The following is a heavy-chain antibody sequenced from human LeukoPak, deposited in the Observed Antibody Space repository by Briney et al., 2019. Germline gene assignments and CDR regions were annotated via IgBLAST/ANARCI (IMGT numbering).Heavy chain of an antibody. J-gene: IGHJ4*02. CDR3: ARGTIAAAGYYYFDY. V-gene: IGHV3-7*04. CDR2: IKQDGSEK. CDR1: GFTFSSYW. D-gene: IGHD6-13*01. Sequence: GGSLRLSCAASGFTFSSYWMSWLRQAPGKGLEWVANIKQDGSEKYYVDSVKGRFTISRDNAKNSLYLQMNSLRAEDTAVYYCARGTIAAAGYYYFDYWGQGTQVTVSS.